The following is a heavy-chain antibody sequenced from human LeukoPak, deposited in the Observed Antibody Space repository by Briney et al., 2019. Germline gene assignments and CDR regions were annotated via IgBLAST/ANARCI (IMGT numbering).Heavy chain of an antibody. CDR3: AREGQRTTGYYYYYYMDV. D-gene: IGHD4-11*01. CDR2: INPNSGGT. CDR1: GYTFTGYY. V-gene: IGHV1-2*02. Sequence: ASVKVSCKASGYTFTGYYMHWVRQAPGQGLEWMGWINPNSGGTNYAQKFQGRVTITADESTSTAYMELSSLRSEDTAVYYCAREGQRTTGYYYYYYMDVWGKGTTVTVSS. J-gene: IGHJ6*03.